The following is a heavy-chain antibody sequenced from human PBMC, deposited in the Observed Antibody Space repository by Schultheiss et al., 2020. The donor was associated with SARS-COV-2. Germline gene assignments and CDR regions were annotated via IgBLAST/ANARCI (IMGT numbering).Heavy chain of an antibody. CDR2: IYYSGST. Sequence: SETLSRTCTVSGGSISSGGYYWSWIRQHPGKGLEWIGYIYYSGSTNYNPALKSRVTRSVDTSKNEFSLKLSYVTAADTAVYYCARDSYDHFDYWGQGTQVTVSS. V-gene: IGHV4-61*08. J-gene: IGHJ4*02. CDR1: GGSISSGGYY. CDR3: ARDSYDHFDY. D-gene: IGHD5-18*01.